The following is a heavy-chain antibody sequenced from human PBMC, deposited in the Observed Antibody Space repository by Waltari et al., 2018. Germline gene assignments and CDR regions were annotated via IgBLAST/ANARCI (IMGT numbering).Heavy chain of an antibody. CDR1: GGSISSSSYY. D-gene: IGHD6-13*01. J-gene: IGHJ3*02. CDR3: ARHGPYSSSWTLGAFDI. CDR2: IYYSGST. Sequence: QLQLQESGPGLVKPSETLSLTCTVSGGSISSSSYYWGWIRQPPGKGLEWIGSIYYSGSTYYNPALKSRVTMSVDTSKNQFSLKLSSVTAADTAVYYCARHGPYSSSWTLGAFDIWGQGTMVTVSS. V-gene: IGHV4-39*01.